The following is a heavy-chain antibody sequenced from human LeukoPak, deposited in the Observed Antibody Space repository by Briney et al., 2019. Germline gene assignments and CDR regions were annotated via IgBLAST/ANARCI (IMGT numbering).Heavy chain of an antibody. CDR2: INHSGST. CDR3: ARATNGGGSYDY. CDR1: GFTFSSYA. J-gene: IGHJ4*02. D-gene: IGHD3-16*01. Sequence: GSLRLSCAASGFTFSSYAMSWVRQAPGKGLEWIGEINHSGSTNYNLSLKSRVTISVDTSKNQFSLKLSSVTAADTAVYYCARATNGGGSYDYWGQGTLVTVSS. V-gene: IGHV4-34*01.